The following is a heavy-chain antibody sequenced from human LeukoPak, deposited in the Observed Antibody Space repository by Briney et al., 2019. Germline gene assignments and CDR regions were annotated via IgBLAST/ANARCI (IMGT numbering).Heavy chain of an antibody. J-gene: IGHJ3*02. CDR3: ARERSRYFDWLSEQAFDI. CDR2: INHSGST. Sequence: PSETLSLTCAVYGGSFSGYSWSWVRQPPGKGLEWIGEINHSGSTNYNPSLKSRVTVSVDTSKNQFSLKLSSVTAADTAVYYCARERSRYFDWLSEQAFDIWGQGTMVTVSS. D-gene: IGHD3-9*01. V-gene: IGHV4-34*01. CDR1: GGSFSGYS.